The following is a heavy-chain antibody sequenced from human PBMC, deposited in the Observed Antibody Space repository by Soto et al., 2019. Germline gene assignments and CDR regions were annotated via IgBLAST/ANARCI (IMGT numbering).Heavy chain of an antibody. CDR2: INHRGRA. Sequence: QVHLQQWGAGLLKPSETLSLTCAVYGESFIGYYWTWIRQPPGKGLEWIGEINHRGRANYNPSLKSRVTISVDTSNNQCSLKLSSVTAADTSVYYCARTDIVTTNCFDPWGQGTLVTVSS. CDR3: ARTDIVTTNCFDP. J-gene: IGHJ5*02. CDR1: GESFIGYY. D-gene: IGHD5-12*01. V-gene: IGHV4-34*02.